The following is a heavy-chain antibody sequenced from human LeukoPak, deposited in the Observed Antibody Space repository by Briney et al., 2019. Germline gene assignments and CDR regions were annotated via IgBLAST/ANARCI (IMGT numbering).Heavy chain of an antibody. CDR2: VNHSGST. CDR1: GGSFSGYY. CDR3: ARGPIYYYYYYMDV. J-gene: IGHJ6*03. V-gene: IGHV4-34*01. Sequence: SETLSLTCAVYGGSFSGYYWSWIRQPPGKGLGWIGEVNHSGSTNYNPSLKSRVTISVDTSKNQFSLKLSSVTAADTAVYYCARGPIYYYYYYMDVWGKGTTVTVSS.